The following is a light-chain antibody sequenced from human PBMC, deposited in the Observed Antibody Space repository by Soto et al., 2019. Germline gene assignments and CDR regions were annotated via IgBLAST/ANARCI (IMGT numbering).Light chain of an antibody. V-gene: IGLV2-14*01. CDR1: SSDVGSYTY. Sequence: QSALTQPASVSGSPRQSITISCTGASSDVGSYTYVSWYQQHPGKAPKLLIYEVNNRPSGVSNRVSGSKSGNTASLTISGLQAEDEADYYCSSYTSSTTLYVFGTGTKLTVL. J-gene: IGLJ1*01. CDR2: EVN. CDR3: SSYTSSTTLYV.